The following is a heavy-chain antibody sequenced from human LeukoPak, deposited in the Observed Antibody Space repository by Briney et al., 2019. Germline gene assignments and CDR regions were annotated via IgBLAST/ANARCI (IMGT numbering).Heavy chain of an antibody. D-gene: IGHD6-6*01. CDR1: GGSIRSSDDY. V-gene: IGHV4-39*07. Sequence: SETLSLTCSVSGGSIRSSDDYWGFVRQTPGKGLEWMGSIYYTGSSHYNPSLKSRATISVDTSKNQFSLKLSSVTAADTAVYYCARDGEYSSSSALNYWGQGTLVTVSS. CDR2: IYYTGSS. CDR3: ARDGEYSSSSALNY. J-gene: IGHJ4*02.